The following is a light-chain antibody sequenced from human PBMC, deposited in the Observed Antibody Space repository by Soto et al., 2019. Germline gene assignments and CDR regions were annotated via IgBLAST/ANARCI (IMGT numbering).Light chain of an antibody. CDR3: QQYNSYSRT. V-gene: IGKV1-5*03. CDR1: QSISSW. CDR2: KAS. Sequence: DIQMTQSPSTLSASVGDRVTISCRASQSISSWLAWYQQKPGKAPTLLIYKASSLESGVPSRFSGSGSGTEFTLTISSLQPDDFATYYCQQYNSYSRTFGQGTNVEIK. J-gene: IGKJ1*01.